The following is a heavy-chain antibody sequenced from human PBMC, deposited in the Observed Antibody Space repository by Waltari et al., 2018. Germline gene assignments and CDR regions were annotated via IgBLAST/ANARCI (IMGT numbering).Heavy chain of an antibody. D-gene: IGHD4-17*01. J-gene: IGHJ4*02. CDR1: GFTFSNAW. CDR2: IKSKTDCGTT. CDR3: TTDPRWKVTTGY. V-gene: IGHV3-15*01. Sequence: EVQLVESGGGLVKPGGSLRLSCAASGFTFSNAWMSWVRQAPGKGVEWVCRIKSKTDCGTTDYAAPVKGRFTISRDDSKNTLYLQMNSLKTEDTAVYYCTTDPRWKVTTGYWGQGTLVTVSS.